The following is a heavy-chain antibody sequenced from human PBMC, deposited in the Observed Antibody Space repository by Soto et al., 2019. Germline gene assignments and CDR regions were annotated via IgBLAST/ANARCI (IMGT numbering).Heavy chain of an antibody. J-gene: IGHJ6*02. CDR3: ARVNDRLHLGGTYNYILDF. CDR1: RGTFSSSA. D-gene: IGHD4-4*01. V-gene: IGHV1-69*12. Sequence: QVQLVQSGAEMKEPGSSVKVSCKTSRGTFSSSAISWLRQAPGQGLEWLGGIIPLFRTPDYAQKFQARVTTAAAQPTTTASMELSSLRSEDTAVYYGARVNDRLHLGGTYNYILDFWGQGTTITVSS. CDR2: IIPLFRTP.